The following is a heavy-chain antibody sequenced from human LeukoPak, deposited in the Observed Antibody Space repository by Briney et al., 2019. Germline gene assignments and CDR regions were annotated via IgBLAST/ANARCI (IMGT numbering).Heavy chain of an antibody. CDR2: IYHSGST. D-gene: IGHD6-6*01. CDR3: ARDLVWGYSRSSGTPRGLDY. J-gene: IGHJ4*02. V-gene: IGHV4-30-2*01. Sequence: PSQTLSLTCTVSGGSISSGGYYWSWIRQPPGKGLEWIGYIYHSGSTYYNPSLKSRVTISVDRSKNQFSLKLSSVTAADTAVYYCARDLVWGYSRSSGTPRGLDYWGQGTLVTVSS. CDR1: GGSISSGGYY.